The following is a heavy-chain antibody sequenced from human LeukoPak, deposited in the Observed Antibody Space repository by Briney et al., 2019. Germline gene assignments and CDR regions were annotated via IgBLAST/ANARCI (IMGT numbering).Heavy chain of an antibody. D-gene: IGHD1-1*01. CDR2: INHSGST. CDR3: ARTGLSKPKTRTSSYFDY. CDR1: GGSFSGYY. Sequence: SETLSLTCAVYGGSFSGYYWSWIRQPPGKGLEWIGEINHSGSTNYNPSLKSRVTISVDTSKNQFSLKLSSVTAADTAVYYCARTGLSKPKTRTSSYFDYWGQGTLVTVSS. J-gene: IGHJ4*02. V-gene: IGHV4-34*01.